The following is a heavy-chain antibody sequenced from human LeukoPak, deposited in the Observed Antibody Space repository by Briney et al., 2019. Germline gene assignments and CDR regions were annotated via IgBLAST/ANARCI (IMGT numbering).Heavy chain of an antibody. CDR2: ISSSSYI. Sequence: GGSLRLSCAASGFTFSSYSMNWVRQAPGKGLEWVSSISSSSYIYYADSVKGRFTISRDNAKSSLYLQMNSLRAEDTAVYYCARGGGYDSSGYPLFDYWGQGTLVTVSS. V-gene: IGHV3-21*01. CDR3: ARGGGYDSSGYPLFDY. CDR1: GFTFSSYS. J-gene: IGHJ4*02. D-gene: IGHD3-22*01.